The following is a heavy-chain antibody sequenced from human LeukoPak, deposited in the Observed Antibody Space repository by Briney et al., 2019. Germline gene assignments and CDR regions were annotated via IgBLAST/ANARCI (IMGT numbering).Heavy chain of an antibody. CDR2: IYHSGRT. J-gene: IGHJ4*02. V-gene: IGHV4-38-2*01. Sequence: PSETLSLTCAVSGYSISSGYYWGWIRQPPGKGLEWIGSIYHSGRTYYNPSLKSRVTISVDTSQNQFSLKLSSVTAADTAVYYCARGRIDYFDSSGYSGYFDYWGQGTLVTVSS. CDR1: GYSISSGYY. D-gene: IGHD3-22*01. CDR3: ARGRIDYFDSSGYSGYFDY.